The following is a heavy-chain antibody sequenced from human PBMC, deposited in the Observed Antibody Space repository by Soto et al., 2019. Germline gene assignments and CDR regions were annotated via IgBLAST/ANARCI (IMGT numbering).Heavy chain of an antibody. D-gene: IGHD5-12*01. CDR3: ARDRGYSGFALRYGMDV. CDR2: INPNSGTA. J-gene: IGHJ6*02. CDR1: GYTFTGYY. V-gene: IGHV1-2*02. Sequence: ASVKVSCKASGYTFTGYYMHWVRQAPGQGLEWMGWINPNSGTANYAQKFQGRVTMTADESTSTAYMELSSLRSEDTAVYYCARDRGYSGFALRYGMDVWGQGTTVTVSS.